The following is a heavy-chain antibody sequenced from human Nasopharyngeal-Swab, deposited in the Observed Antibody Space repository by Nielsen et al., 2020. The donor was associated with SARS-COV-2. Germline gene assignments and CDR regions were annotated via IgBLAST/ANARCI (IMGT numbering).Heavy chain of an antibody. J-gene: IGHJ3*02. D-gene: IGHD6-19*01. V-gene: IGHV3-11*04. CDR2: ISSSGSTI. Sequence: GESLKTPCAAPGFTFSDYYMSWIRQAPGKGPEWVSYISSSGSTIYYADTVKGRFTISRDNAKNSLYLQMNSLRAEDTAVYYCARDRLGGIAVAGTAYGAFDIWGRGTMVTVSS. CDR3: ARDRLGGIAVAGTAYGAFDI. CDR1: GFTFSDYY.